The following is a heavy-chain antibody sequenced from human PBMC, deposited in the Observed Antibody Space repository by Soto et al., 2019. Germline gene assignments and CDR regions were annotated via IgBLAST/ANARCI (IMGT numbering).Heavy chain of an antibody. CDR2: IIPIFGTA. Sequence: GASVKVSCKASGGTFSSYAISWARQAPGQGLEWMGGIIPIFGTANYAQKFQGRVTITADESTSTAYMELSSLRSEDTAVYYCARGYGDYAYDYWGQGTLVTVSS. CDR3: ARGYGDYAYDY. D-gene: IGHD4-17*01. J-gene: IGHJ4*02. CDR1: GGTFSSYA. V-gene: IGHV1-69*13.